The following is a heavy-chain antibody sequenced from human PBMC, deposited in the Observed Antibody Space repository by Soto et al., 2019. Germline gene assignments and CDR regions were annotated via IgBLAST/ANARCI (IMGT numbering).Heavy chain of an antibody. CDR1: GGAIGGYY. CDR2: VSYSGST. V-gene: IGHV4-59*03. Sequence: PSETLSLTCSLSGGAIGGYYWSWIRQPPGKALEWIGYVSYSGSTDYHPSLKSRVSISIDTSKNQFSLRLSSVTAADTAIYYCATRITVFGLLIPPFDPWGQGTQVTVSS. D-gene: IGHD3-3*01. J-gene: IGHJ5*02. CDR3: ATRITVFGLLIPPFDP.